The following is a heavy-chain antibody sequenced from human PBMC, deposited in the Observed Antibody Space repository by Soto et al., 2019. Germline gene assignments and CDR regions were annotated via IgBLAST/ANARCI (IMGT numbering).Heavy chain of an antibody. CDR3: VKDHGDYTQYYYYYYGLDV. CDR1: GFTFSTYA. V-gene: IGHV3-64D*06. J-gene: IGHJ6*02. CDR2: IGGDGRST. Sequence: GGSLRLSCSASGFTFSTYAMHWVRQAPGKGLEYVSGIGGDGRSTNYADSVKGRFTISRDNSKTSLYLQMSSLRPEDTAVYFCVKDHGDYTQYYYYYYGLDVWGQGPTVTVSS. D-gene: IGHD4-17*01.